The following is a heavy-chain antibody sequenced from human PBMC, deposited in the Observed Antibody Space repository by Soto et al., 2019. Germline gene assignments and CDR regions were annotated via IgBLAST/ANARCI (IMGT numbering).Heavy chain of an antibody. Sequence: SGSYAGEPTETLTLTCTVSGLSLSNGKLGVSWIRQPPGKALEWLAHIFSSDDKSYSTSLRSRLSISKDTSRSQVVLTMTNLDPMDSATYYCALIKDCSRTDCYLASFDPWGQGTLVTVSS. CDR1: GLSLSNGKLG. CDR2: IFSSDDK. CDR3: ALIKDCSRTDCYLASFDP. D-gene: IGHD2-2*01. J-gene: IGHJ5*02. V-gene: IGHV2-26*01.